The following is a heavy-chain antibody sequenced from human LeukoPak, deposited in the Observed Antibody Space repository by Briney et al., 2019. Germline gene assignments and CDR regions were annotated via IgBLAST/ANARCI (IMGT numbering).Heavy chain of an antibody. D-gene: IGHD3-3*01. CDR2: IYYSGTT. J-gene: IGHJ4*02. V-gene: IGHV4-39*01. Sequence: SETLSLTCTVSGGPISSSSYSWGWIRQPPGKGLEWIGSIYYSGTTYYNPSLKSRVTISVDTSKIQFSLKLSSVAATDTAVYFCARLRFDFWSGYTHPYFDYWGQGTLVTVSS. CDR1: GGPISSSSYS. CDR3: ARLRFDFWSGYTHPYFDY.